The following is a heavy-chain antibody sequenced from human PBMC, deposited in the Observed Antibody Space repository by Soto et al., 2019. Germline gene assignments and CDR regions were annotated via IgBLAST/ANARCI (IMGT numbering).Heavy chain of an antibody. CDR1: GFTFSSYA. J-gene: IGHJ2*01. D-gene: IGHD4-4*01. CDR3: ARPLWIDDYNWGYFAL. Sequence: QVPLVESGGGVVQPGRSLRLSCAASGFTFSSYAMHWVRQVPGKGLEWVAVISYDGSNKYYADSVKGRFTISIDNSKXXLYLQMNRLRTEATAVYYCARPLWIDDYNWGYFALWGRGTLVTVSS. V-gene: IGHV3-30-3*01. CDR2: ISYDGSNK.